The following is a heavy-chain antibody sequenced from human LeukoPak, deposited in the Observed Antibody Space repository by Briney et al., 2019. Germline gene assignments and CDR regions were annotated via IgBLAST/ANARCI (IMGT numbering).Heavy chain of an antibody. Sequence: ASVKVSCKASGYTFTTYDINWVRQATGQGLEWMGWLNPNSGNTAYAQKFQGRVTITRDTSISTAYMELSSLRSEDTAVYYCARISPRNGDYYYYYMDVWGKGTTVTVSS. D-gene: IGHD2-8*01. V-gene: IGHV1-8*01. J-gene: IGHJ6*03. CDR3: ARISPRNGDYYYYYMDV. CDR1: GYTFTTYD. CDR2: LNPNSGNT.